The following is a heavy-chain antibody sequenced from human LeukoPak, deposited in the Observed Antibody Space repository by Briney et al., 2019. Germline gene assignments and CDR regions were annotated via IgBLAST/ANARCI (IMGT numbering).Heavy chain of an antibody. CDR1: GYTFTNNW. D-gene: IGHD5-12*01. CDR3: ARRGSGYDYADNWFDP. CDR2: IYPGDSET. Sequence: GESLKISCKGSGYTFTNNWIGWVRQMPGKGLEWMGIIYPGDSETRYSPSFQGQVTISADKSISTAYLQWSSLKASDTAMYYCARRGSGYDYADNWFDPWGQGTLVTVSS. V-gene: IGHV5-51*01. J-gene: IGHJ5*02.